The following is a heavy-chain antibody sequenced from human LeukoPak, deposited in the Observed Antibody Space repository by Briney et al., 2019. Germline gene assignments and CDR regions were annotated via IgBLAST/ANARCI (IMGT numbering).Heavy chain of an antibody. V-gene: IGHV3-23*01. D-gene: IGHD2-15*01. J-gene: IGHJ4*02. CDR3: AKVLGARSFLPYYFDY. CDR1: GFTFDDYA. CDR2: ISGSGGST. Sequence: GGSLRLSCAASGFTFDDYAMHWVRQAPGKGLEWVSAISGSGGSTYYADSVKGRFTISRDNSKNTLYLQMNSLRAEDTAVYYCAKVLGARSFLPYYFDYWGQGTLVTVSS.